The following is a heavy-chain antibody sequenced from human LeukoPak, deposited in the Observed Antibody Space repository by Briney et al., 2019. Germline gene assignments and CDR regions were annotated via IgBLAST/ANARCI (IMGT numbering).Heavy chain of an antibody. CDR1: GGSISSYY. Sequence: PSETLSLACTVSGGSISSYYWSWIRQPPGKGLEWIAYISDIGSINYNPSLKSRVTISLDTSKNQFSLKLSSVTAADTAVYYCAGHHPRNTVDFWGQGTLVTVSS. CDR3: AGHHPRNTVDF. J-gene: IGHJ4*02. CDR2: ISDIGSI. D-gene: IGHD2/OR15-2a*01. V-gene: IGHV4-59*08.